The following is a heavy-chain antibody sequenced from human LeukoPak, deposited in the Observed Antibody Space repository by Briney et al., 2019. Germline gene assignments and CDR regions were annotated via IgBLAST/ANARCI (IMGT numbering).Heavy chain of an antibody. V-gene: IGHV1-2*04. CDR2: INPNSGGT. CDR3: ARSLYSSSWSRGPYGMDV. J-gene: IGHJ6*02. CDR1: GYTFTGYY. D-gene: IGHD6-13*01. Sequence: GASVKVSCKASGYTFTGYYMHWVRQAPGQGLEWMGWINPNSGGTNYAQKFQGWVTMTRDTSISTAYMELSRLRSDDTAVYYCARSLYSSSWSRGPYGMDVWGQGTTVTVSS.